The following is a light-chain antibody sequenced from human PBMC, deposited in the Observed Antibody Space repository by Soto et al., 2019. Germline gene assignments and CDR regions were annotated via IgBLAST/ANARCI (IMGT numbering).Light chain of an antibody. Sequence: QPVLTQPASVSGSPGQSITISCTGTSSDVGGYNYVSWYQQHPGKAPKLMIYEVSNRPSGVSNRFSGSKSGNTASLTISGLQAEDEADYYCSSYTSSSTLEVFGTGTTLTVL. CDR2: EVS. J-gene: IGLJ1*01. V-gene: IGLV2-14*01. CDR3: SSYTSSSTLEV. CDR1: SSDVGGYNY.